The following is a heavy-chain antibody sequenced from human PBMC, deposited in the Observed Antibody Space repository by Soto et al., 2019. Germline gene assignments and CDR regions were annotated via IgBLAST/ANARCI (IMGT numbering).Heavy chain of an antibody. V-gene: IGHV3-48*01. D-gene: IGHD4-17*01. J-gene: IGHJ4*02. CDR3: VTGDYY. CDR1: GFTFSNHV. CDR2: INRDYNT. Sequence: EEQLVESGGGLVQPGGSLRLSCAASGFTFSNHVMNWVRQAPGRGLEWVSSINRDYNTYYADSVRGRFTISRDNAKTSLYLQMNSLRADDTAVYDCVTGDYYVGQGTRVTVSS.